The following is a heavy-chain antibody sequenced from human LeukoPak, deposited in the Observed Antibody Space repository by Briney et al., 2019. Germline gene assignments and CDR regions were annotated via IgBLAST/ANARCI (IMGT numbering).Heavy chain of an antibody. Sequence: GESLKISCKASGYTFTKYWIAWVRQMPGKGLEWMGIIYPGDSDIRYSPSFRGQVTISADKSITTAYLQWSSPKASDTAMYYCARHFGYSGYDGDYWGQGTLVTVSS. CDR2: IYPGDSDI. J-gene: IGHJ4*02. D-gene: IGHD5-12*01. V-gene: IGHV5-51*01. CDR3: ARHFGYSGYDGDY. CDR1: GYTFTKYW.